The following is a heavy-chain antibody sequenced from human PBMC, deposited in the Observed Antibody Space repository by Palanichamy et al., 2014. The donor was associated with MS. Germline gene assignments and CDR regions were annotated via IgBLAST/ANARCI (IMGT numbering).Heavy chain of an antibody. CDR2: ISGTGGST. CDR3: AKDRQRYSGTLSESDS. CDR1: GFSFSTYA. V-gene: IGHV3-23*01. D-gene: IGHD1-26*01. Sequence: EVQLLEVWGRAWYSLGGPVRLSCAASGFSFSTYAMSWVRQAPGKGLEWVSAISGTGGSTYFADSVKGRFTVSRDNSQSTVYLRMDSLRVEDTAVYYCAKDRQRYSGTLSESDSWGQGTLVTVSS. J-gene: IGHJ4*02.